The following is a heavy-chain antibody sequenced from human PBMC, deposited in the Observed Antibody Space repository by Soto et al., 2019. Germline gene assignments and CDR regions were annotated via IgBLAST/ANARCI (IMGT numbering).Heavy chain of an antibody. CDR1: GYTFTGYY. V-gene: IGHV1-2*04. Sequence: ASVKVSCKASGYTFTGYYMHWVRQAPGQGLEWMGWINPNSGGTNYAQKFQGWVTMTRDTSISTAYMELSRLRSDDTAVYYCARAHPLRYFDWLSPYYYGMDVWGQGTTVTV. CDR2: INPNSGGT. D-gene: IGHD3-9*01. CDR3: ARAHPLRYFDWLSPYYYGMDV. J-gene: IGHJ6*02.